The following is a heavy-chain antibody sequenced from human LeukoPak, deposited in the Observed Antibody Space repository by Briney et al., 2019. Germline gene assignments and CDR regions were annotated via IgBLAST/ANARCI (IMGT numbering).Heavy chain of an antibody. Sequence: PGGSLRLPCAASGFTFSSYAMSWVRQAPGKGLEWVSAISGSGGSTYYADSVKGRFTISRDNSKNTLYLQMNSLRAEDTAVYYCAKDVYKGGYYAYYYMDVWGKGTTVTVSS. CDR3: AKDVYKGGYYAYYYMDV. CDR2: ISGSGGST. CDR1: GFTFSSYA. V-gene: IGHV3-23*01. D-gene: IGHD3-3*01. J-gene: IGHJ6*03.